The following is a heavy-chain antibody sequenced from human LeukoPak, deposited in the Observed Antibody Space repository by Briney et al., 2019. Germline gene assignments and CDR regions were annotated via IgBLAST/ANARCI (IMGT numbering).Heavy chain of an antibody. CDR2: IIPILSIA. Sequence: ASVKVSCKVSGYTLTELSMHWVRQAPGQGLEWMGRIIPILSIANYAQKFQGRVTITADKSTSTAYMELSSLRSEDTAVYYCARDPSVAGNYFDYRGQGTLVTVSS. CDR1: GYTLTELS. J-gene: IGHJ4*02. CDR3: ARDPSVAGNYFDY. D-gene: IGHD6-19*01. V-gene: IGHV1-69*04.